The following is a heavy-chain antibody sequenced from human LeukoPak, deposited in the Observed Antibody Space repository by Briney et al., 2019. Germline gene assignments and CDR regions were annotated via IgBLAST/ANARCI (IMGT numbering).Heavy chain of an antibody. CDR1: GGSFSGYY. CDR3: ARTRGTPAAKRFFDY. D-gene: IGHD2-2*01. CDR2: INHSGST. J-gene: IGHJ4*02. V-gene: IGHV4-34*01. Sequence: SETLSLTCAVCGGSFSGYYWSWIRQPPGKGLEWIGEINHSGSTNYNPSLKSRVTISVDTSKNQFSLKLSSVTAADTAVYYCARTRGTPAAKRFFDYWGQGTLVTVSS.